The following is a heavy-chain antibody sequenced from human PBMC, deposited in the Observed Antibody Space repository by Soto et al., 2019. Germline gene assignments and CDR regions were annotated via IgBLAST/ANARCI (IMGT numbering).Heavy chain of an antibody. CDR3: ARDRERGVYYFDY. CDR1: GFTFSDYY. J-gene: IGHJ4*02. V-gene: IGHV3-11*06. Sequence: LRLSCAASGFTFSDYYMSWIRQAPGKGLEWVSYISSSSSYTNYADSVKGRFTISRDNAKNSLYLQMNSLRAEDTAVYYCARDRERGVYYFDYWGQGTLVTVSS. CDR2: ISSSSSYT. D-gene: IGHD3-10*01.